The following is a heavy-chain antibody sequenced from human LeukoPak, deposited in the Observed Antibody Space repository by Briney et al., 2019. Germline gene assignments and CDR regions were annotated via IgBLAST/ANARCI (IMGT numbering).Heavy chain of an antibody. CDR2: ISGSGGST. CDR1: GFTFSSYA. Sequence: GGSLRLSCAASGFTFSSYAMSWVRQAPGKGLEWVSAISGSGGSTYYADSVKGRFTISRDNSKNTLYLQMNSLRAEDTAVYYCARADYYDSSGPNWFDPWGQGTLVTVSS. V-gene: IGHV3-23*01. D-gene: IGHD3-22*01. J-gene: IGHJ5*02. CDR3: ARADYYDSSGPNWFDP.